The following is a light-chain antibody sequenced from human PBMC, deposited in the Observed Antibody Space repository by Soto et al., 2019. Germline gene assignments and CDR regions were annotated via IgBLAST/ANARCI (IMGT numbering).Light chain of an antibody. Sequence: QSVLTQSPSVSAAPGQKVSISFSGSNSNIGNNYVSWYQQLPGTAPKLLIYDNLKRPSGIPDRFSGSKSGTSATLVITGLQTGDEADYYCGTWDSSRNWVFCCGTTLTV. J-gene: IGLJ3*02. V-gene: IGLV1-51*01. CDR2: DNL. CDR1: NSNIGNNY. CDR3: GTWDSSRNWV.